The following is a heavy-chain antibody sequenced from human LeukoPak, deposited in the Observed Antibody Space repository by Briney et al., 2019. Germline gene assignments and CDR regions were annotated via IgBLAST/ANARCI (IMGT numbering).Heavy chain of an antibody. CDR1: GGSISSYY. Sequence: SETLSLTCTVSGGSISSYYWSWTRQPPGKGLEWIGYIYYSGSTNYNPSLKSRVTISVDTSKNQFSLRLSSVTAADTAVYYCARAPTGAGYNWFDPWGQGTLVTVSS. CDR3: ARAPTGAGYNWFDP. J-gene: IGHJ5*02. CDR2: IYYSGST. D-gene: IGHD4-11*01. V-gene: IGHV4-59*12.